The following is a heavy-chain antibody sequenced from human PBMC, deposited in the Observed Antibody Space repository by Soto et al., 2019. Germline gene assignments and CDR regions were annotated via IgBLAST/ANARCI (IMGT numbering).Heavy chain of an antibody. D-gene: IGHD6-6*01. V-gene: IGHV4-34*01. CDR3: ARAPKVSGSSQTRPDF. J-gene: IGHJ4*02. CDR1: SGSLSGYY. Sequence: QVQLHQWGAGLLKLSETLSLACSIYSGSLSGYYWSWIRQPPGKGLEWIGEISQRGNTNYRPSLKSRVSISIDTSKKQFSLTLASVSAADTAVYYCARAPKVSGSSQTRPDFWGQGTLVTVSS. CDR2: ISQRGNT.